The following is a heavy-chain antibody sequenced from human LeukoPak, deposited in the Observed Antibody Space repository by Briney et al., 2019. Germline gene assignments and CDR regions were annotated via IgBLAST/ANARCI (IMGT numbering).Heavy chain of an antibody. V-gene: IGHV4-59*02. CDR2: IYYSGST. CDR1: GGSVSSYY. Sequence: SETLSLTCTVSGGSVSSYYWSWIRQPPGKGLEWIGYIYYSGSTNYNPSLKSRVTISVDTSKNQFSLKLSSVTAADTAVYYCATKLSTDPHYFDYWGQGILVTVSS. CDR3: ATKLSTDPHYFDY. J-gene: IGHJ4*02. D-gene: IGHD5/OR15-5a*01.